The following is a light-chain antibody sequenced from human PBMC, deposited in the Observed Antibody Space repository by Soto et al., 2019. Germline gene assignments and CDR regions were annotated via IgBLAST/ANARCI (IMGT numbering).Light chain of an antibody. V-gene: IGLV1-44*01. CDR1: NSNIGSNT. CDR2: SNN. CDR3: SSFAGSNNFPYV. Sequence: QSVLTQPPSASGTPGQRVTISCSVSNSNIGSNTVNWYQQLPGTAPKLLIYSNNKRPSGVPDRFSGSKSGNTASLTVSGLQAEDEADYYCSSFAGSNNFPYVFGTGTKV. J-gene: IGLJ1*01.